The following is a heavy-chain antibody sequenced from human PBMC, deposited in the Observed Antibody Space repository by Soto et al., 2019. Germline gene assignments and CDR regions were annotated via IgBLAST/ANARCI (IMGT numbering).Heavy chain of an antibody. D-gene: IGHD3-3*01. V-gene: IGHV4-34*01. CDR2: INHSGST. Sequence: QVQLQQWGAGLLKPSETLSLTCAVYGGSFSGYYWSWIRRPPGKGLEWIGEINHSGSTNYNPSLKSRVTISVDTSKTQFSMKLNSVTAADTAVYYCARCDFGRDDSWGQGTLVNVSS. J-gene: IGHJ4*02. CDR1: GGSFSGYY. CDR3: ARCDFGRDDS.